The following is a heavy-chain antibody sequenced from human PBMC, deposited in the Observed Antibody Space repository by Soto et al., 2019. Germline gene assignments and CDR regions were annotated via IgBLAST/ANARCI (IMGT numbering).Heavy chain of an antibody. CDR1: GYTFTSYA. J-gene: IGHJ3*02. CDR2: INAGNGNT. Sequence: QVQLVQSGAEVKKPGASVKVSCKASGYTFTSYAMHWVLQATGQRREWMGWINAGNGNTKYSQKFQGRVTITRDTTASTAYMEMSSLRSEDTAVYYCARGASRVRGVILDAFDIWGQGTMVTVSS. CDR3: ARGASRVRGVILDAFDI. D-gene: IGHD3-10*01. V-gene: IGHV1-3*01.